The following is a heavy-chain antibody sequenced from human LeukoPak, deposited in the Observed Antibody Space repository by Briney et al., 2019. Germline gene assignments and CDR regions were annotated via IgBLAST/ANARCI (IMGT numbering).Heavy chain of an antibody. CDR1: GGTFSGYA. Sequence: GASVTVSCKASGGTFSGYALSWVRQAPGQGPEWMGGFIPIFGRVSYAQKLQGRVTITTDESTSTAYMELSSLRSEDTAVYFCARGVFGADDVFDIWGQGTMVTVSS. J-gene: IGHJ3*02. D-gene: IGHD3-10*01. V-gene: IGHV1-69*05. CDR2: FIPIFGRV. CDR3: ARGVFGADDVFDI.